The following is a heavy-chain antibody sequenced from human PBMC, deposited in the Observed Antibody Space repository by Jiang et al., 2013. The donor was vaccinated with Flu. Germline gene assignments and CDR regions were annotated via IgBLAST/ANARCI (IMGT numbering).Heavy chain of an antibody. Sequence: QLVESGGGVVQPGRSLRLSCAASGFTFSSYGMHWVRQAPGKGLEWVAVISYDGSNKYYADSVKGRFTISRDNSKNTLYLQMNSLRAEDTAVYYCAKADYYDSSGYYYYWGQGTLVTVSS. V-gene: IGHV3-30*18. CDR2: ISYDGSNK. J-gene: IGHJ4*02. CDR3: AKADYYDSSGYYYY. CDR1: GFTFSSYG. D-gene: IGHD3-22*01.